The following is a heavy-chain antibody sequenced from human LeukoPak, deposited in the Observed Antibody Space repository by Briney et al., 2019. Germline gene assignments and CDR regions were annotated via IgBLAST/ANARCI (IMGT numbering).Heavy chain of an antibody. CDR1: GASFSGYY. V-gene: IGHV4-34*01. Sequence: SETLSLTCAVYGASFSGYYWNWIRQPPGKGLEWIGEINHSGSTNYNPSLKSRVTISVDTSKNQFSLKLSSVTAADTAVYYCARERGGSSGWYMEGDAFDIWGQGTMVTVSS. CDR3: ARERGGSSGWYMEGDAFDI. D-gene: IGHD6-19*01. J-gene: IGHJ3*02. CDR2: INHSGST.